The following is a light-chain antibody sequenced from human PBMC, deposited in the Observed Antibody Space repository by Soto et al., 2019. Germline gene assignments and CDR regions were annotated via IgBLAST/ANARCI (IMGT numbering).Light chain of an antibody. CDR3: LPYEKLPLT. V-gene: IGKV1-33*01. J-gene: IGKJ4*01. Sequence: DIQMTQSPSSLSASVGDTVTITCQASQDITNYLKGYQQKPGKAPKLLIYDASNLETGVPSRFSGHGSRTDFTLTISSLQPEDIGTYLCLPYEKLPLTFGGGTKVEIK. CDR2: DAS. CDR1: QDITNY.